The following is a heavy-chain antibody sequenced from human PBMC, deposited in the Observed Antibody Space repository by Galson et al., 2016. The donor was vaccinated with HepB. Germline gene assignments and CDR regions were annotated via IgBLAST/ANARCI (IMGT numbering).Heavy chain of an antibody. CDR3: ARRTGYWNFDY. J-gene: IGHJ4*02. V-gene: IGHV3-30-3*01. CDR2: ISYDGSSK. CDR1: GFTFSDYA. D-gene: IGHD3/OR15-3a*01. Sequence: SLRLSCAVSGFTFSDYAFHWVRQAPGRGLEWVAGISYDGSSKYYADSVKGRFTISRDDSRSTLFLQMNSLRTEDTAVYYCARRTGYWNFDYWGQGTLVTVSS.